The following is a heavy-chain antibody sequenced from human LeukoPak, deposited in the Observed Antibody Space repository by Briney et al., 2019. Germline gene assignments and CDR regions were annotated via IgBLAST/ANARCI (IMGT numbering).Heavy chain of an antibody. J-gene: IGHJ4*02. CDR1: GGSFSGYY. CDR3: ARRSSGTRSFAY. D-gene: IGHD3-22*01. Sequence: SETLSLTCAVYGGSFSGYYWSWLRQPPGKGLEWIGEINHSGSTNYNPSLKSRVTISVDTSKNQFSLKLSSVTAADTAVYYCARRSSGTRSFAYWGQGTLVTVSS. CDR2: INHSGST. V-gene: IGHV4-34*01.